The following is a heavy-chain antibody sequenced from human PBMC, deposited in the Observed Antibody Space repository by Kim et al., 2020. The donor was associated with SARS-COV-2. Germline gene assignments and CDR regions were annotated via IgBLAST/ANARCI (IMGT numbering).Heavy chain of an antibody. CDR3: ASFWRSSSWDDY. Sequence: SYAQKFQGRVTMTRDTSTSTVYMELSSLRSEDTAVYYCASFWRSSSWDDYWGQGTLVTVSS. J-gene: IGHJ4*02. V-gene: IGHV1-46*01. D-gene: IGHD6-13*01.